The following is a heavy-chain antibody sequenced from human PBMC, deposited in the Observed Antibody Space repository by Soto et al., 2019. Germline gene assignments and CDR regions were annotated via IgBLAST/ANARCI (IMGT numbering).Heavy chain of an antibody. Sequence: QVQLQESGPGLLKSSQTLSLTWTVSGSSISSGGYYWSWFRQHPGKVLEWIGYIYYSGSTYYKPSLKSRVTSSVDTSKNQFSLKLSSVTAADTAVYYCASSPECGWFDPWGQGTLVTVSS. CDR2: IYYSGST. D-gene: IGHD2-21*01. J-gene: IGHJ5*02. CDR3: ASSPECGWFDP. CDR1: GSSISSGGYY. V-gene: IGHV4-31*02.